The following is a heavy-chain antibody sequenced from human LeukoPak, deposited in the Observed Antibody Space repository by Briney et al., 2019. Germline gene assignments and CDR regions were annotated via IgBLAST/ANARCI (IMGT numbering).Heavy chain of an antibody. J-gene: IGHJ6*03. CDR2: ISGSGGST. Sequence: GGSLRLSCAASGFTFSAHWMSWVRQAPGKGLERVSAISGSGGSTYYADSVKGRFTISRDNSKNTLYLQMNSLRAEDTAVYYCAKDQALLWFGELSQSPGYYMDVWGKGTTVTVSS. D-gene: IGHD3-10*01. CDR1: GFTFSAHW. V-gene: IGHV3-23*01. CDR3: AKDQALLWFGELSQSPGYYMDV.